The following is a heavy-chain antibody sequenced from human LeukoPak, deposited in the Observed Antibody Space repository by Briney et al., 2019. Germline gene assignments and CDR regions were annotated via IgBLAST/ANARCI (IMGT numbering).Heavy chain of an antibody. J-gene: IGHJ4*02. D-gene: IGHD3-9*01. CDR3: ARDYDILTGYTIDY. V-gene: IGHV1-69*04. Sequence: GSSVKVSCKASGGTFSSYAISWVRQAPGQGLEWMGRIIPILGIANYAQKFQGRVTITADKSTSTAYMELSSLRSEDTAVYYCARDYDILTGYTIDYWGQGTLVTVSS. CDR1: GGTFSSYA. CDR2: IIPILGIA.